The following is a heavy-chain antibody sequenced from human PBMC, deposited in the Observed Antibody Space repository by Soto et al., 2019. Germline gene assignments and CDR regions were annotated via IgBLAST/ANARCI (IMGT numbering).Heavy chain of an antibody. V-gene: IGHV3-23*01. D-gene: IGHD1-1*01. J-gene: IGHJ3*02. CDR2: ISGSGDST. CDR1: GFTFSYFA. CDR3: AIPARYNDAFDI. Sequence: GGSLRLSCAASGFTFSYFAMSWVRQAPGKGLEWVSGISGSGDSTYYADSVKGRFTISRDNSKNTLYLQMNSLRAEDTAVYYCAIPARYNDAFDIWGQGTMVTVSS.